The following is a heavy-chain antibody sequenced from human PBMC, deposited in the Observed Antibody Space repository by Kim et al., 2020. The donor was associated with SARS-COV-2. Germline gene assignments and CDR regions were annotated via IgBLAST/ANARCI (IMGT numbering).Heavy chain of an antibody. CDR3: AKKCSSSWKCCGQDFQH. CDR1: GFTFSSYA. CDR2: ISGSGGST. Sequence: GGSLRLSCAASGFTFSSYAMSWVRQAPGKGLEWVSAISGSGGSTYYADSVKGRFTISRDNSKNTLYLQMNSLRAEDTAVYYCAKKCSSSWKCCGQDFQHWGQGTPVTVSS. V-gene: IGHV3-23*01. D-gene: IGHD6-13*01. J-gene: IGHJ1*01.